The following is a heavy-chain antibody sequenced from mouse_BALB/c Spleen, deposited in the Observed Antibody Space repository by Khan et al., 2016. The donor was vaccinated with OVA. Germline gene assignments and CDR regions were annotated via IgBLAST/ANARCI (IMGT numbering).Heavy chain of an antibody. J-gene: IGHJ2*01. CDR1: GYTFTTYW. V-gene: IGHV1-7*01. CDR2: INPTSGYT. Sequence: QVRLQQSGAELAKPGASVQMSCKASGYTFTTYWMHWVKQRPGQGLEWIGYINPTSGYTDYSENFKDKATLSADKSSSTAYMQLSRLTSEDPAVYYCTRDRIDYGGQGTTLTVSS. CDR3: TRDRIDY.